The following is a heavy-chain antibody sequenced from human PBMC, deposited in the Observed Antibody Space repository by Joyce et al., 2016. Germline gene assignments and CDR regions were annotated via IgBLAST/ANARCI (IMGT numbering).Heavy chain of an antibody. D-gene: IGHD6-13*01. CDR1: GFTFSNYG. V-gene: IGHV3-30*03. J-gene: IGHJ4*02. CDR3: ARALGWDSNSCHDY. Sequence: QVQLVESGGGVVQPGRSLRLSCAASGFTFSNYGMHWVRQAPRKGLEWVAVISDDGSKKYYVDSVKGRFTISRDNSKNTLYLQMNSLRPEDTAVYYCARALGWDSNSCHDYWGQGTLVTVSS. CDR2: ISDDGSKK.